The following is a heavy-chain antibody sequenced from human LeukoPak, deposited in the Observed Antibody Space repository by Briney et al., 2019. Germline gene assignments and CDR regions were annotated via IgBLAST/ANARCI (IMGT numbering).Heavy chain of an antibody. D-gene: IGHD4-17*01. CDR3: ARSYYGDYVSGWFDP. CDR1: GFTFSSYW. V-gene: IGHV3-74*01. CDR2: INGDGSST. Sequence: PGGSLRLSCAASGFTFSSYWMHWVRQAPGKGLVWVSRINGDGSSTIYANSVKGRFTISRDNAKNTLFLQMNSLRAEDTAVYYCARSYYGDYVSGWFDPWGQGTLVTVSS. J-gene: IGHJ5*02.